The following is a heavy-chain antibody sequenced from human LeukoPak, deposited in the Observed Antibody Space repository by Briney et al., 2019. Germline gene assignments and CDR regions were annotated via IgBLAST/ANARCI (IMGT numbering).Heavy chain of an antibody. J-gene: IGHJ4*02. CDR2: ISYDGSNK. Sequence: GWSLRLSCAASGFTFSSYGMHWVRQAPGRGLEWVAVISYDGSNKYYADSVKGRFTISRDNSKNTLYLQMNSLRAEDTAAYYCARGPSGYHNTGGQGTLVTVSS. CDR1: GFTFSSYG. D-gene: IGHD5-12*01. V-gene: IGHV3-30*03. CDR3: ARGPSGYHNT.